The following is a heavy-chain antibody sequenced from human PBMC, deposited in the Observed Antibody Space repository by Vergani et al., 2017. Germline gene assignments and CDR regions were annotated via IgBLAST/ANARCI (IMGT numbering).Heavy chain of an antibody. D-gene: IGHD1-26*01. CDR3: ARHQGGSNPFDY. J-gene: IGHJ4*02. CDR1: GYSFTSYW. Sequence: EVQLVQSGAEVKKPGESLRISCKGSGYSFTSYWISWVRQMPGKGLEWMGRIDPSDSYTNYSPSFQGHVTISADKSLSTAYLQWSSLKASDTAMYYCARHQGGSNPFDYWGQGTLVTVSS. CDR2: IDPSDSYT. V-gene: IGHV5-10-1*03.